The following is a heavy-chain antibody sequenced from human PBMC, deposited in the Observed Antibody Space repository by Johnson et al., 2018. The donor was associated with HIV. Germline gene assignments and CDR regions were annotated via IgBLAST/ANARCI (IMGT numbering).Heavy chain of an antibody. D-gene: IGHD6-13*01. CDR1: GFTFDNYA. CDR3: AKDTTWGPITPLAAAGTGPAFDI. CDR2: ISWDGGSS. V-gene: IGHV3-43D*03. J-gene: IGHJ3*02. Sequence: VQLVESGGVMVQPGGSLRLSCAVSGFTFDNYAMHWVRQAPGKGLEWVSLISWDGGSSHYADSVKGRFTISRENAKNSLYLQLNSLRAEDTALYYCAKDTTWGPITPLAAAGTGPAFDIWGQGTMVTVSS.